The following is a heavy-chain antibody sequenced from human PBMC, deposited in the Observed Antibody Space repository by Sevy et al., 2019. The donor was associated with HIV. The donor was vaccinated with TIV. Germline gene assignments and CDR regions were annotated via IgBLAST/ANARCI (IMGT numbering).Heavy chain of an antibody. CDR2: ISSSSSTI. Sequence: GESLKISCAASGFTFSSYSMNWVRQAPGKGLEWVSYISSSSSTIYYADSVKGRFTISRDNAKNSLYLQMNSLRAEDTAVYYCAHGQARIDYWGQGTLVTVSS. CDR3: AHGQARIDY. J-gene: IGHJ4*02. CDR1: GFTFSSYS. V-gene: IGHV3-48*01.